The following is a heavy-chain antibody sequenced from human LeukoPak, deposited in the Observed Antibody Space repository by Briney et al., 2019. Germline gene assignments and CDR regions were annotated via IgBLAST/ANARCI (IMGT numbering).Heavy chain of an antibody. D-gene: IGHD6-19*01. CDR1: GFTFSSYA. CDR3: AKNLGGIAVAGIIYYYGMDV. Sequence: GGSLRLSCAASGFTFSSYAMCWVRQAPGKGLEWVSTIRGSGDSTYYAESVKGRFTISRDNSKNTLYLQMNSLRAEDTAVYYCAKNLGGIAVAGIIYYYGMDVWGQGTTVTVSS. J-gene: IGHJ6*02. CDR2: IRGSGDST. V-gene: IGHV3-23*01.